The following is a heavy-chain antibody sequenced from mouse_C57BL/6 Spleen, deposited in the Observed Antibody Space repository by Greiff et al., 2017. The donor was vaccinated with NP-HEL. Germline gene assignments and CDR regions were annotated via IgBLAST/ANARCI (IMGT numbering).Heavy chain of an antibody. CDR3: ARKEVDYFDY. CDR1: GYTFTSYW. CDR2: IDPSDSYT. Sequence: QVQLQQPGAELVMPGASVKLSCKASGYTFTSYWMHWVKQRPGQGLEWIGEIDPSDSYTNYNQKFKGKSTLTVDKSSSTAYMQLSSLTSEDSEVYYCARKEVDYFDYWGQGTTLTVAS. V-gene: IGHV1-69*01. J-gene: IGHJ2*01.